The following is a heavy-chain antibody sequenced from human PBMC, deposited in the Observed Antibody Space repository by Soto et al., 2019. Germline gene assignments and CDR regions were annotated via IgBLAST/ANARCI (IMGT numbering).Heavy chain of an antibody. Sequence: EVQLLQSGGGLVQPGGSLRLSCAASGFIFTTYAMSWVRQAPGKGLEWVSGISGRGDRTYYADSVKGRFTSSRDDSKNIVYLQMNSLRVDDTAVYYCAKDRIGAGTMGAWGYWGQGTLVTVSS. CDR3: AKDRIGAGTMGAWGY. D-gene: IGHD1-1*01. CDR1: GFIFTTYA. CDR2: ISGRGDRT. V-gene: IGHV3-23*01. J-gene: IGHJ4*02.